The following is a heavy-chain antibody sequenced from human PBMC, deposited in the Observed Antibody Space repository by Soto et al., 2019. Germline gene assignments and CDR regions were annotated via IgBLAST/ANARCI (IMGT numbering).Heavy chain of an antibody. J-gene: IGHJ3*02. V-gene: IGHV5-51*01. CDR1: GYSFTSYW. CDR2: IYPGDSDT. Sequence: VESLTISCKGSGYSFTSYWIGWVRQMPGKGLEWMGIIYPGDSDTRYSPSFQGQVTISADKSISTAYLQWSSLKASDTTMYYCAYITGTTGDAFDICGQGTMVTVSS. D-gene: IGHD1-7*01. CDR3: AYITGTTGDAFDI.